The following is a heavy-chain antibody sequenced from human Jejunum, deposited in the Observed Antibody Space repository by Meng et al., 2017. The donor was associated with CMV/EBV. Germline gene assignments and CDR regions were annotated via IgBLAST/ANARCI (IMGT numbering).Heavy chain of an antibody. J-gene: IGHJ4*02. V-gene: IGHV6-1*01. CDR1: GDSVSSNSAA. D-gene: IGHD1-20*01. Sequence: GDSVSSNSAAWNWIRQSTSRGLEWLGRTYYRSKWDNDYAVSVKSRITINPDTSQNQFSLQLNSVTPEDTAVYYCARAPRYNWNFDYWGQGTLVTVSS. CDR3: ARAPRYNWNFDY. CDR2: TYYRSKWDN.